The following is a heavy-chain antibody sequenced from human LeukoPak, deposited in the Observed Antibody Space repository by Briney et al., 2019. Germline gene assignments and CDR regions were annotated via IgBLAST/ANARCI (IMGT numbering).Heavy chain of an antibody. J-gene: IGHJ4*02. D-gene: IGHD3-10*01. CDR2: IYPGDSDT. Sequence: GXXXXISCKGSGYSLTSYWIGWVRQMPGKGLEWMGIIYPGDSDTRYSPSFQGQVTTSADKSISTAYLQWSSLKASDTAMYYCARNSGSADYWGQGTLVTVSS. CDR1: GYSLTSYW. V-gene: IGHV5-51*01. CDR3: ARNSGSADY.